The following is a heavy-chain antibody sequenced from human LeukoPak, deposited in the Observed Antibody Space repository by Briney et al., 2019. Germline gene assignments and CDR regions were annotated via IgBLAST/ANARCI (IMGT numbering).Heavy chain of an antibody. D-gene: IGHD6-19*01. Sequence: GGSLRLSCAASGFTFSSYAMSWVRQAPGKGLEWVSAISGSGGSTYYADSVKGRFTISRDNSKNTLYLQMNSLRAEDTAVYYCAKDGYSSGWYSWFDPWGQGTLVTVSS. CDR1: GFTFSSYA. J-gene: IGHJ5*02. CDR2: ISGSGGST. CDR3: AKDGYSSGWYSWFDP. V-gene: IGHV3-23*01.